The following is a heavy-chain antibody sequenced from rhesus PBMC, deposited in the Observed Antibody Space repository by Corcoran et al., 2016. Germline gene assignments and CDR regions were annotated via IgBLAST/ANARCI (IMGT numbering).Heavy chain of an antibody. V-gene: IGHV5-20*02. J-gene: IGHJ1*01. Sequence: EVQLVQSGAEVKRPGEYLKISCKTSGYSFTSYWFRWVRQMPGKGLEWMGAIDPSESDTRYSPSVHGQVTISADKSISTAYLQWSSLKASDTATYYCAKMSPGAEYFEFWGQGALVTVSS. CDR1: GYSFTSYW. CDR2: IDPSESDT. CDR3: AKMSPGAEYFEF. D-gene: IGHD1-38*01.